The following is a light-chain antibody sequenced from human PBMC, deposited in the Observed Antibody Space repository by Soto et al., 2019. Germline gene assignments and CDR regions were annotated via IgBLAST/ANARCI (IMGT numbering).Light chain of an antibody. Sequence: QMTQSPSSLFASVGDRVTITCRASQDISNYLAWYQQKPGKVPKLLIYAASTLQSGVPSRFSGSGSGTDFTLTISSLQPEDVATYYCQKYNSAPRTFGGGTKVEIK. CDR3: QKYNSAPRT. CDR2: AAS. CDR1: QDISNY. V-gene: IGKV1-27*01. J-gene: IGKJ4*01.